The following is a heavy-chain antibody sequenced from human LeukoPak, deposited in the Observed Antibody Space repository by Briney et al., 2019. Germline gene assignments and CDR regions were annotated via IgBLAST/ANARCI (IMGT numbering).Heavy chain of an antibody. D-gene: IGHD2-15*01. CDR1: GFTFTSSA. Sequence: SVKVSCMASGFTFTSSAMQWVRQARGQRLEWIGWIVVGSGNTNYAQKFQERVTITRDMSTSTAYMELSSLRSEDTAVYYCAADTLSGSGFEAWGQGTLVTVSS. J-gene: IGHJ5*02. CDR2: IVVGSGNT. CDR3: AADTLSGSGFEA. V-gene: IGHV1-58*02.